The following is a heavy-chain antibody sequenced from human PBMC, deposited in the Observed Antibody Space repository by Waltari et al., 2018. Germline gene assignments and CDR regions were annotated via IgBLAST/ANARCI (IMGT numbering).Heavy chain of an antibody. CDR1: GGSISSYY. D-gene: IGHD3-22*01. J-gene: IGHJ4*02. CDR2: IYYSGST. Sequence: QVQLQESGPGLVKPSETLSLTCTVSGGSISSYYWSWIRQPPGKGLEWIGHIYYSGSTNYSPSLEIRVTISLDTSKDQFSLQLSSVTAADTAVYYCARAPDYYDSSGPDRLDYWGQGTLVTVSS. V-gene: IGHV4-59*01. CDR3: ARAPDYYDSSGPDRLDY.